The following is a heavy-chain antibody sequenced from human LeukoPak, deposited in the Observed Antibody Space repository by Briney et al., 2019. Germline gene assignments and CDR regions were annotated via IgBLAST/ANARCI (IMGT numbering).Heavy chain of an antibody. V-gene: IGHV4-34*01. CDR3: ARHPFSDGFDI. CDR1: GGSFSGYY. Sequence: PSETLSLTCAVYGGSFSGYYWSWIRQPPGKGLEWIGEINHSGSTNYNPSLKGRVTISVDTSKNQFSLKVNSVTAADTAVYYCARHPFSDGFDIWGQGTMVTVSS. J-gene: IGHJ3*02. CDR2: INHSGST.